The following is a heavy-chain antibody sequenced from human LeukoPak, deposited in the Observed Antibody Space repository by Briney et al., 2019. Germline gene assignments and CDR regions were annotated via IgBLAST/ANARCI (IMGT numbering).Heavy chain of an antibody. D-gene: IGHD5/OR15-5a*01. J-gene: IGHJ4*02. Sequence: KPSETLSLTCTVSGVYITNGLYFWNWIRQPAGKGLEWIGRIYTSGRTNYNPSLKSRVIISIDTSKNQFSLNLGSVTAADTAVYYCARGVSTINFEYWGQGTLVTVSS. V-gene: IGHV4-61*02. CDR1: GVYITNGLYF. CDR3: ARGVSTINFEY. CDR2: IYTSGRT.